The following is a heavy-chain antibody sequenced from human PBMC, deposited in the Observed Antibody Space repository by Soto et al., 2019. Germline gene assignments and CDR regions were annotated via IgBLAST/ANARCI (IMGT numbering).Heavy chain of an antibody. J-gene: IGHJ4*02. CDR3: ARGDYQYSIDY. CDR2: IYRTGNT. D-gene: IGHD2-2*01. V-gene: IGHV4-30-2*01. CDR1: GDSMTSGDYS. Sequence: SETLSLTCTVSGDSMTSGDYSWSWIRQPPGKGLEWLGYIYRTGNTHYSPSLKSRVSISQDRSKNQFSLESTSVTAADTAVYYCARGDYQYSIDYWGQGTLVTVSS.